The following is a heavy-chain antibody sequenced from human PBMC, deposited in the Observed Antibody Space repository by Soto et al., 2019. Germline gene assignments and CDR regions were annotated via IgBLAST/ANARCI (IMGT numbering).Heavy chain of an antibody. CDR3: ARHWTGLDY. CDR2: IHYSGST. CDR1: GGSIISYY. J-gene: IGHJ4*02. D-gene: IGHD2-8*02. Sequence: TLEILSLTCTVSGGSIISYYWSWIRQPPGKGLEYIGYIHYSGSTNYKPSLRSRVTISVDTSKNQFSLKLSSVTAADTAVYYCARHWTGLDYWGQGTLVTVSS. V-gene: IGHV4-59*08.